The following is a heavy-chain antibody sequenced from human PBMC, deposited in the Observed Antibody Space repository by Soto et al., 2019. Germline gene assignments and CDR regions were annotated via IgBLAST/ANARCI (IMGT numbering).Heavy chain of an antibody. J-gene: IGHJ6*02. V-gene: IGHV3-74*01. CDR3: AKAMVRGVIGFPPHYGMDV. D-gene: IGHD3-10*01. Sequence: GGSLRLSCSASGFTFSSYGMHWVRQAPGKGLEWVSTFSVNDGSRATYADSVKGRFTISRDNAKNKLYLQMNSLRAEDTAVYYCAKAMVRGVIGFPPHYGMDVWGQGTTVTVSS. CDR1: GFTFSSYG. CDR2: FSVNDGSRA.